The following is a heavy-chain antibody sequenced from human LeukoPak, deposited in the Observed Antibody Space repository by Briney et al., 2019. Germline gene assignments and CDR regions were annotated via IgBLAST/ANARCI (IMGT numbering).Heavy chain of an antibody. CDR1: GFTFSIYA. V-gene: IGHV3-23*01. CDR2: ISGSGDST. J-gene: IGHJ4*02. CDR3: AKSDCGSHGCKLLNY. D-gene: IGHD2-21*01. Sequence: GGSLRLSCAASGFTFSIYASSWVRRAPGKGLEWVSVISGSGDSTNLADSVKGRFTISRDNSKNTLSLQMNGLRADDTAIYYCAKSDCGSHGCKLLNYWGQGILVTVSS.